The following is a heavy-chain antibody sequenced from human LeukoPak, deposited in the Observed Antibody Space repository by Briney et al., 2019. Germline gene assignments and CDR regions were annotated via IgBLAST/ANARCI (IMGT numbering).Heavy chain of an antibody. D-gene: IGHD3-22*01. J-gene: IGHJ6*03. CDR3: AELKIFDSTGYSPGYYKGV. CDR2: IYGSGIT. V-gene: IGHV4-4*07. Sequence: PSETLSLTCTVSGGSIISNYWSWIRQSAGTGLEWIGRIYGSGITDYNPSLKSRVTMSLDTSRKQFSLRLTSVTAADTAVYSCAELKIFDSTGYSPGYYKGVWGKGT. CDR1: GGSIISNY.